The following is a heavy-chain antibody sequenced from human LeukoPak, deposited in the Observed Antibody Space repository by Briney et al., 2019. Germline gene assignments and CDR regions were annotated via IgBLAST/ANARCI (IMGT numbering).Heavy chain of an antibody. Sequence: GSLRLSCAASGFTFSSYAMSWVRQPPGKGLEWIGEIYHSGSTNYNPSLKSRVTMSVDKSKNQFSLKLSSVTAADTAVYYCARGDSGMDVWGQGTTVTVSS. J-gene: IGHJ6*02. CDR2: IYHSGST. CDR3: ARGDSGMDV. CDR1: GFTFSSYAM. V-gene: IGHV4-4*02.